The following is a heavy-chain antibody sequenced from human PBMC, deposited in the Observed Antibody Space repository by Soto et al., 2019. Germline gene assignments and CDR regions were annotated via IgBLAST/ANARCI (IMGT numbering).Heavy chain of an antibody. D-gene: IGHD5-18*01. CDR3: ARDQGLFVHTGMVIDYYGMDV. CDR2: IIPGFDTT. J-gene: IGHJ6*02. CDR1: GGTFTSYA. V-gene: IGHV1-69*01. Sequence: QAHLVQSGAEVRKPGSSVKVSCTTSGGTFTSYAVSWVRQVPGQGLQWMGGIIPGFDTTFYAQKFQGRVTITADESTNSAYMELRGLRSEDTAVYYCARDQGLFVHTGMVIDYYGMDVWGPGTTVTVSS.